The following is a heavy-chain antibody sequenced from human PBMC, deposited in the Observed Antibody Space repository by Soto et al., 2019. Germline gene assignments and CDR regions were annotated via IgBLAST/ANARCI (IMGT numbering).Heavy chain of an antibody. CDR1: GGTFSSYT. CDR2: IIPILGIA. D-gene: IGHD3-10*01. CDR3: ARDTEKYDGSGSKRGANWFDP. Sequence: QVQLVQSGAEVKKPGSSVKVSCKASGGTFSSYTISWVRQAPGQGLEWMGRIIPILGIANYAQKFQGRVTITADKSTSKAYMELSSLRAEDTAVYYCARDTEKYDGSGSKRGANWFDPWGQGTLVTVSS. V-gene: IGHV1-69*08. J-gene: IGHJ5*02.